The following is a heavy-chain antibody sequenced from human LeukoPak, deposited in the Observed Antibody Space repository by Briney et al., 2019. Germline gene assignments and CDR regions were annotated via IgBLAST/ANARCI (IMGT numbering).Heavy chain of an antibody. CDR2: ITSYNAYT. CDR1: TYTFTNYG. V-gene: IGHV1-18*01. Sequence: ASVKVSCKTSTYTFTNYGISWVRQAPGQGLEWMGWITSYNAYTNYAQKFQGRVTMTTDTSTRTAYMELRSLRSDDTAIYYCASTPRFYDMDVWAKGPRSPSP. CDR3: ASTPRFYDMDV. J-gene: IGHJ6*02.